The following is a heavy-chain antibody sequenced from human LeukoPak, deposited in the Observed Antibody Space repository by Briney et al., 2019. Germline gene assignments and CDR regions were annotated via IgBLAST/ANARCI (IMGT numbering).Heavy chain of an antibody. CDR2: ISSSSSYI. CDR1: GFTFSSYS. V-gene: IGHV3-21*01. CDR3: ARTYCSSTSCHYYFDY. Sequence: PGGSLRLSCAASGFTFSSYSMNWVRQAPGKGLEWVSSISSSSSYIYYADSVKGRFTISRDNAKNSLNLQMNSLRAEDTAVYYCARTYCSSTSCHYYFDYWGQGTLVTVSS. D-gene: IGHD2-2*01. J-gene: IGHJ4*02.